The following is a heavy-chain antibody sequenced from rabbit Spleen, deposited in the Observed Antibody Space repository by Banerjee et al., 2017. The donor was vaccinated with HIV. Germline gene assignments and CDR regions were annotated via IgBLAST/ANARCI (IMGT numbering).Heavy chain of an antibody. D-gene: IGHD7-1*01. J-gene: IGHJ2*01. CDR1: GFSFSSGYD. CDR3: VRDLDYGGYAGYGSAAFDP. Sequence: QEQLEESGGDLVKPEGSLTLTCKASGFSFSSGYDMCWVRQAPGKGLEWIGCIPVGSSGSTWYATWVSGRFTISKTSSTTVTLQMTSLTAADAATYFCVRDLDYGGYAGYGSAAFDPWGQGTLVTVS. CDR2: IPVGSSGST. V-gene: IGHV1S45*01.